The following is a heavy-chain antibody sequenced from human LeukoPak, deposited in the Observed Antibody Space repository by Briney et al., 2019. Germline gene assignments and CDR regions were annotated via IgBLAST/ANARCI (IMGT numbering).Heavy chain of an antibody. V-gene: IGHV1-8*01. Sequence: ASVKVSCKASGYTFTSYDINWVRQATGQGLEWMGWMNPNSGNTGYAQKFQGRATMTRNTSISTAYMELSSLRSDDTAVYYCARDHGLRYFDWLLVDAFDIWGQGTMVTVSS. J-gene: IGHJ3*02. CDR2: MNPNSGNT. CDR1: GYTFTSYD. D-gene: IGHD3-9*01. CDR3: ARDHGLRYFDWLLVDAFDI.